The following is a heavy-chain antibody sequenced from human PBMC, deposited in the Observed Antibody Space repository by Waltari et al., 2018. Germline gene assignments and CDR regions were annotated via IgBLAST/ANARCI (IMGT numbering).Heavy chain of an antibody. CDR2: IGTAGDT. Sequence: EVQLVESGGGLVQPGGSLRLSCAASGFTFSSYDMHWVRQATGKGLGGVSAIGTAGDTYYPGSVKGRFTISRENAKNSLYLQMNSLRAGDTAVYYCARAGLADAFDIWGQGTMVTVSS. D-gene: IGHD3-16*01. V-gene: IGHV3-13*01. J-gene: IGHJ3*02. CDR1: GFTFSSYD. CDR3: ARAGLADAFDI.